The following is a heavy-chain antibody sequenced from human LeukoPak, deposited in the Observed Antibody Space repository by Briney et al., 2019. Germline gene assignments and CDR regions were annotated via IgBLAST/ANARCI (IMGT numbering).Heavy chain of an antibody. Sequence: GGSLRLSCVASGFTFSNYAMDWVRQAPGKGLEWVSAISGSGGSTYYADSVKGRFTISRDNSKNTLYLQTNSLRAEDTAVYYCAKNTNLYYYDSSGWTFDIWGQGTMVTVSS. D-gene: IGHD3-22*01. V-gene: IGHV3-23*01. J-gene: IGHJ3*02. CDR1: GFTFSNYA. CDR3: AKNTNLYYYDSSGWTFDI. CDR2: ISGSGGST.